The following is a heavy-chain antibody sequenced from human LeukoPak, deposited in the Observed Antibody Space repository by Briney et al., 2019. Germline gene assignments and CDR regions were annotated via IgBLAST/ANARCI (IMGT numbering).Heavy chain of an antibody. V-gene: IGHV3-7*01. D-gene: IGHD1-1*01. Sequence: GGSLRLSCAASGFSFSFDWMTWVRQAPGKGLEWVANIKPDGSDKYYVDSVQGRFTISRGNAKNSLYLQMNSLRVEDTAVYYCARISDWNFDYWGQGTLVTVSS. CDR1: GFSFSFDW. CDR3: ARISDWNFDY. J-gene: IGHJ4*02. CDR2: IKPDGSDK.